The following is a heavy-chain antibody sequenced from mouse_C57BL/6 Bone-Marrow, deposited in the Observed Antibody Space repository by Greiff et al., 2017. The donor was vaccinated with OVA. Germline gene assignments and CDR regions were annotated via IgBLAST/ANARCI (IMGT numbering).Heavy chain of an antibody. J-gene: IGHJ1*03. CDR1: GYTFTSYW. V-gene: IGHV1-5*01. Sequence: VQLQQSGTVLARPGASVKMSCKTSGYTFTSYWMHWVKQRPGQGLEWIGAIYPGNSDTSYNQKFKGKAKLTAVTSASTAYMELSSLTNEDSAVYYCTRGGDYSNYEYFDVWGTGTTVTVSS. D-gene: IGHD2-5*01. CDR2: IYPGNSDT. CDR3: TRGGDYSNYEYFDV.